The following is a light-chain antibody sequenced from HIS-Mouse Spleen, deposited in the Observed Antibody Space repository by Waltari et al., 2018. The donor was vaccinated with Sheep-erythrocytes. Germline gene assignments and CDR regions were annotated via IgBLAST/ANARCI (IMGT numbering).Light chain of an antibody. Sequence: AMQLTKYAFSLSASVGHRVTITCRASQGIRNDLGWYQQKPGKAPKLLIYAASSLQSGVPSRFSGSGSGTDFTLTISSLQPEDFATYYCLQDYNYPYTFGQVTKLEIK. CDR1: QGIRND. J-gene: IGKJ2*01. CDR3: LQDYNYPYT. CDR2: AAS. V-gene: IGKV1-6*01.